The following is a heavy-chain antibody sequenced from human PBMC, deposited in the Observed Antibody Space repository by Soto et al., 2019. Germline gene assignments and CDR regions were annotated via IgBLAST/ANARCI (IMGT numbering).Heavy chain of an antibody. J-gene: IGHJ6*03. D-gene: IGHD2-8*01. CDR3: AKKNVRGRYYYYYMDV. CDR1: GFTFSSYA. Sequence: GGSLRLSCAASGFTFSSYAMSWVRQAPGKGLEWVSAISGSGGSTYYADSVKGRFTISRDNSKNTLYLQMNSLRAEGTAVYYCAKKNVRGRYYYYYMDVWGKGTTVTVSS. CDR2: ISGSGGST. V-gene: IGHV3-23*01.